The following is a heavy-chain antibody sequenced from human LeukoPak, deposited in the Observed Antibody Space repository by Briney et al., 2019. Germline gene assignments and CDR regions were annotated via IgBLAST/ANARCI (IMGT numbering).Heavy chain of an antibody. J-gene: IGHJ4*02. CDR3: ARAGLDY. CDR2: INHSGST. Sequence: SETLSLTCAVYGGSFSGYYWSWIRQPPGNGLEWIGEINHSGSTNYNPSLKSRVTISVDTSKNQFSLKLSSVTAADTAVYYCARAGLDYWGQGTLVTVSS. CDR1: GGSFSGYY. V-gene: IGHV4-34*01.